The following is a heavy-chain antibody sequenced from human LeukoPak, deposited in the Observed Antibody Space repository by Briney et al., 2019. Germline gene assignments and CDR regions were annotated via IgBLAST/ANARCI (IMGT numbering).Heavy chain of an antibody. J-gene: IGHJ4*02. D-gene: IGHD6-19*01. V-gene: IGHV1-2*02. CDR3: TRALGGWYWYFDY. CDR2: INPNSGGT. CDR1: GGTFTGYY. Sequence: ASVKVSCKASGGTFTGYYMHWVRQAPGQGLEWMGWINPNSGGTNYAQKFQGRVTMTRDTSTSTVYMKLSSLRSEDTAVYYCTRALGGWYWYFDYWGQGTLVTVSS.